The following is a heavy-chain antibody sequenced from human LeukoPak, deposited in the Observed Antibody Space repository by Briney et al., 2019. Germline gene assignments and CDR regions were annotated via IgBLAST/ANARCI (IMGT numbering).Heavy chain of an antibody. J-gene: IGHJ4*02. CDR3: ARGTPPPTYYYDSSGYYYFDY. Sequence: SETLSLTCAVYGGSFSGYYWSWIRQPPGKGLEWIGEINHSGSTNYNPPLKSRVTISVDTSKNQFSLKLSSVTAADTAVYYCARGTPPPTYYYDSSGYYYFDYWGQGTLVTVSS. CDR2: INHSGST. V-gene: IGHV4-34*01. CDR1: GGSFSGYY. D-gene: IGHD3-22*01.